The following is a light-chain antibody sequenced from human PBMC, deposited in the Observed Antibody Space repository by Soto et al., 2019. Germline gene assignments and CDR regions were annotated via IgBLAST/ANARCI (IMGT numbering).Light chain of an antibody. CDR1: ESVSSN. V-gene: IGKV3-15*01. CDR3: QQYNKWRT. J-gene: IGKJ1*01. Sequence: EIVMTQSPATLSVSPGERATLSCRASESVSSNLAWYQQKPGQAPRLLIYGASTRATGIPARISGSGSGTELTLTISRLQSEDFAVYYCQQYNKWRTFGRGTNVEVK. CDR2: GAS.